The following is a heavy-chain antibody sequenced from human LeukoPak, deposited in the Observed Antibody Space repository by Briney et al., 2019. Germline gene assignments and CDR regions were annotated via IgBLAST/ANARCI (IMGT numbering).Heavy chain of an antibody. CDR3: ASLVVTDDWAFDI. D-gene: IGHD2-21*02. CDR1: GFAFSRYW. J-gene: IGHJ3*02. V-gene: IGHV3-74*01. CDR2: IYTDGTTK. Sequence: GGSLRLSCAASGFAFSRYWLHWIRQAPGKGLVCVSAIYTDGTTKRYADSVKGRFTISRDNAKNTLYLQMNSLSVEDTAVYYCASLVVTDDWAFDIWGQGTMVTVSS.